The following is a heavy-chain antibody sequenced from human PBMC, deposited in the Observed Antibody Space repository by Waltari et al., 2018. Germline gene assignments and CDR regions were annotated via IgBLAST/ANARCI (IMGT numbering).Heavy chain of an antibody. CDR1: GGSISGYY. CDR3: TRYSDPPRHFDC. Sequence: QVQLQESGPGLVKPLETLSLTCPISGGSISGYYWSWIRQPPGKGLGLIGHIYHNGVAFYDPSFKSRVTMSLDWPKNQVSLTLTSVTAADSAIYYCTRYSDPPRHFDCWGQGSLVTVSS. V-gene: IGHV4-59*01. D-gene: IGHD5-18*01. J-gene: IGHJ4*02. CDR2: IYHNGVA.